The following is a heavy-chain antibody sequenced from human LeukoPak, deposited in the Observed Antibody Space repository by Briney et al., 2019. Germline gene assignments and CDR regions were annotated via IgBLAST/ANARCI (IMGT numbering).Heavy chain of an antibody. V-gene: IGHV4-34*01. D-gene: IGHD6-6*01. J-gene: IGHJ4*02. Sequence: SETLSLTCAVYGGSFSGYYWSWIRQPPGKRLEWIGEINHSGSTNYNPSLKSRVTISVDTSKNQFSLKLSSVTAADTAVYYCAREYSLAARSRHIDYWGQGTLVTVSS. CDR1: GGSFSGYY. CDR2: INHSGST. CDR3: AREYSLAARSRHIDY.